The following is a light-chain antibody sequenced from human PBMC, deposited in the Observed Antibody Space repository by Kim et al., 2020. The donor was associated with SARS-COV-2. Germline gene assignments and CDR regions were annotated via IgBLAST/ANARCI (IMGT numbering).Light chain of an antibody. CDR2: DVS. V-gene: IGLV2-14*03. J-gene: IGLJ2*01. Sequence: PRHSITISCPGTSRDVGGYNYVSWYQQHPGKAPKLMIYDVSNRPSGVSNRFSGSKSGNTASLTISGLQAEDEADYYCSSYTSSSVVFGGGTQLTVL. CDR3: SSYTSSSVV. CDR1: SRDVGGYNY.